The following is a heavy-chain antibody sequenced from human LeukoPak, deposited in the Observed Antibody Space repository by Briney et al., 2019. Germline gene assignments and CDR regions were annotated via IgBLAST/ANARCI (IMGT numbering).Heavy chain of an antibody. D-gene: IGHD6-13*01. CDR2: IIPIFNIA. CDR3: AGAAAGMNNNYYYGMDV. Sequence: ASVKVSCKASGGIFSSYAINWVQQAPGQGLEWMGRIIPIFNIANYTQKFQGRVTITADISTSTAYMELTSLTSEDTAVYYCAGAAAGMNNNYYYGMDVWGQGTTVTVSS. J-gene: IGHJ6*02. CDR1: GGIFSSYA. V-gene: IGHV1-69*04.